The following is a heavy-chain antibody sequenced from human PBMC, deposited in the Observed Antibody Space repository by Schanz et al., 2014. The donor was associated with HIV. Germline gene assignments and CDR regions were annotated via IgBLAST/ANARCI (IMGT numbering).Heavy chain of an antibody. CDR1: GFTFDSYT. V-gene: IGHV3-21*06. D-gene: IGHD4-17*01. CDR2: ISAGGVYT. CDR3: VRDESTLTTGDFQD. J-gene: IGHJ1*01. Sequence: EVQVVDSGGGLVKPGGSLRLSCVVSGFTFDSYTMNWVRQAPGKGLEWVSPISAGGVYTYYGDSMKGRFTISRDNANSSLFLQMDSLRPEDTATYYCVRDESTLTTGDFQDWGQGTLVTISS.